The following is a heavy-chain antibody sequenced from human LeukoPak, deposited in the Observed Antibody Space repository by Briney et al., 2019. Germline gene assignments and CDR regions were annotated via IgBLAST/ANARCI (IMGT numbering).Heavy chain of an antibody. CDR2: ISAYEGNT. D-gene: IGHD5-18*01. Sequence: LGPAPCQGLDGMGLISAYEGNTDYALKFKDRVTMTTDTSTNTAYLDLRNLTYDDTGVYYCARTLGGFTIDRALGLDLWGGDTLVTVSS. CDR3: ARTLGGFTIDRALGLDL. V-gene: IGHV1-18*01. J-gene: IGHJ2*01.